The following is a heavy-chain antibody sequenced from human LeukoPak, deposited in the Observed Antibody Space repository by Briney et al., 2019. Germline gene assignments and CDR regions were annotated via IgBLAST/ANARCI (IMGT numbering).Heavy chain of an antibody. D-gene: IGHD3-9*01. CDR3: AKDSYYDILTGYQLFAY. Sequence: GGSLRLSCAASGFTFSSYAMSWVRQAPGKGLEWVSAISGSGGSTYYADSVKGRFTISRDNSKNTLYLQMNSLRAEDTAVYYCAKDSYYDILTGYQLFAYWGQGTLVTVSS. V-gene: IGHV3-23*01. J-gene: IGHJ4*02. CDR1: GFTFSSYA. CDR2: ISGSGGST.